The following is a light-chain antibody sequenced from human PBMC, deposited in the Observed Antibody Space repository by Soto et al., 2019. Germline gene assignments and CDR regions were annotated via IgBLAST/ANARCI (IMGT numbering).Light chain of an antibody. CDR1: QSVSSSY. Sequence: EIVLTQSPGTLSLSPGERATLSCRASQSVSSSYLAWYQQKRGQAPRLLMYGASTRATGIPARFSGSGSGTEFTLTISSLQSEDFAVYYCQQYNNWPPYTFGQGTKVDIK. V-gene: IGKV3-15*01. J-gene: IGKJ2*01. CDR3: QQYNNWPPYT. CDR2: GAS.